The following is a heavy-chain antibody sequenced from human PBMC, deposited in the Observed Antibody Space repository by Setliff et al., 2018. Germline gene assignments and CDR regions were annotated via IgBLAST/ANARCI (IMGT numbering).Heavy chain of an antibody. D-gene: IGHD3-10*01. CDR3: ARDLDYGSGRIDVDV. Sequence: GGSLRLSCAASGFTFSSYEMNWVRQAPGKGLEWVSYISSSGSTIYYADSVKGRFTISRDNAKNSLYLQMNSLRAEDTAVYYCARDLDYGSGRIDVDVWGQGTTVTVSS. CDR2: ISSSGSTI. J-gene: IGHJ6*02. CDR1: GFTFSSYE. V-gene: IGHV3-48*03.